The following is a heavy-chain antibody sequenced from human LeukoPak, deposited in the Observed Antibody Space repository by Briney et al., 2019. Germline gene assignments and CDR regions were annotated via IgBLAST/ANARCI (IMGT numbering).Heavy chain of an antibody. J-gene: IGHJ6*02. CDR2: KKQGRSEK. D-gene: IGHD2-21*02. CDR1: GFTFSRSW. CDR3: AKDLCSGDTGYYGMDV. V-gene: IGHV3-7*03. Sequence: GGSLRLSCVASGFTFSRSWMSWVRRAPGKGLEWVGNKKQGRSEKYYVDSVKGRLTISRDNARNSVDLQMNSLRAEDTALYYCAKDLCSGDTGYYGMDVWGQGTTVTVSS.